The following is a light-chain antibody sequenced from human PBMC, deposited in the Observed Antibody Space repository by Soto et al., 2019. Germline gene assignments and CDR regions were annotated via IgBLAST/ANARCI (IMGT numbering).Light chain of an antibody. Sequence: DIQMTQSPSTLSASAGDTVTITCRASQSISTFLAWYQQKPGKAPKLLIFDASSLKSGVPSRFSGSGSGTAFTLTISSLQPDDFATYYCQQYDSYSWTFGQGTKVEIK. CDR2: DAS. V-gene: IGKV1-5*01. CDR1: QSISTF. J-gene: IGKJ1*01. CDR3: QQYDSYSWT.